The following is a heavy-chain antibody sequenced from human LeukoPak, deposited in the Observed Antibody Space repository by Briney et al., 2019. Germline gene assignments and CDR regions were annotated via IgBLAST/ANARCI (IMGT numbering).Heavy chain of an antibody. CDR2: IYYSGGT. Sequence: SETLSLTCTVSGGSISSYYWSWIRQPPGKGLEWIGYIYYSGGTNYNPSLKSRVTISVDTSKNQFSLKLSSVTAADTAVYYCARTTLRSSASDYWGQGTLVTVSS. J-gene: IGHJ4*02. V-gene: IGHV4-59*12. D-gene: IGHD6-13*01. CDR3: ARTTLRSSASDY. CDR1: GGSISSYY.